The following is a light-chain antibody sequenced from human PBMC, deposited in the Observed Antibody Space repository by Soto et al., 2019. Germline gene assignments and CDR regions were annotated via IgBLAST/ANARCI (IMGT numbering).Light chain of an antibody. V-gene: IGKV3-11*01. Sequence: EIVLTQSPSTLSLSPGERATLSCRASQSVSSYLAWYQQKPGQAPRLLIYDASNRATGIPARFSGSGSGADVSLPISSLEPADFAAYYCQQRSNWPQFTFGPGTKVDIK. CDR1: QSVSSY. CDR3: QQRSNWPQFT. J-gene: IGKJ3*01. CDR2: DAS.